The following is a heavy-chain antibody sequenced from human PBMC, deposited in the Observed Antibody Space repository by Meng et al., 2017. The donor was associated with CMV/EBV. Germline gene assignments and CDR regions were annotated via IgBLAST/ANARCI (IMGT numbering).Heavy chain of an antibody. CDR3: AKDHGVYSSSPIDY. J-gene: IGHJ4*02. D-gene: IGHD6-6*01. V-gene: IGHV3-15*01. Sequence: GESLKISCAASGFTFSNAWMSWVRQAPGKGLEWVGRIKSKTDGGTTDYAAPVKGRFTISRDDSKNTLYLQMNSLRAEDTAVYYCAKDHGVYSSSPIDYWGQGTLVTVSS. CDR2: IKSKTDGGTT. CDR1: GFTFSNAW.